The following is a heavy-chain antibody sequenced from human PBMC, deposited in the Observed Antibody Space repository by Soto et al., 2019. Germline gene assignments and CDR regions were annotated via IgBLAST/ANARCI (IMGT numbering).Heavy chain of an antibody. CDR2: IYYSGST. V-gene: IGHV4-59*08. D-gene: IGHD2-2*01. CDR1: GGSISSYY. J-gene: IGHJ5*02. Sequence: QVQLQESGPGLVKPSETLSLTCTVSGGSISSYYWSWIRQPPGKGLEWIGYIYYSGSTNYNPSLKSRVTISVDPSKNQFSLKLSSVTAADTAVYYCARPTYCSSTSCYEGEGWFDPWGQGTLVTVSS. CDR3: ARPTYCSSTSCYEGEGWFDP.